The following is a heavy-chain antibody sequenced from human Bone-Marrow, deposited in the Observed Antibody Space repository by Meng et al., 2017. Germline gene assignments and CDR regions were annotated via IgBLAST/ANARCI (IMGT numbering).Heavy chain of an antibody. CDR3: ARGKEMCTIMASFDI. CDR2: MSYDGNDK. Sequence: GGSLRLSCAASGFTFSSYSMNWVRQAPGKGLEWLAVMSYDGNDKYYADSVKGRFTISRDNSKSTLYLQLNSLSAEDTAVYYCARGKEMCTIMASFDIWGQGAMVTVSS. V-gene: IGHV3-30*04. D-gene: IGHD5-24*01. J-gene: IGHJ3*02. CDR1: GFTFSSYS.